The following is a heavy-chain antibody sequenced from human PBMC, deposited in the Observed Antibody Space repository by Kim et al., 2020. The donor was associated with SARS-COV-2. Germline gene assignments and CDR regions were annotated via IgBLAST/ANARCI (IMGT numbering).Heavy chain of an antibody. D-gene: IGHD6-13*01. J-gene: IGHJ4*02. V-gene: IGHV4-59*01. Sequence: YHPPLKRRVTISVDTSKNQFSLKLSSVTAADTAVYYCARDPRGKAGGFDYWGQGTLVTVSS. CDR3: ARDPRGKAGGFDY.